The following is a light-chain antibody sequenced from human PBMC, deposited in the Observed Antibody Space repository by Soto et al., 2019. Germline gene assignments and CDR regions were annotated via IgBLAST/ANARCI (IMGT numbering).Light chain of an antibody. CDR1: FSDTAVFNY. CDR2: QVT. Sequence: QSALAQPASVSDSPGQSITISCTGSFSDTAVFNYVSWYQQYPGRAPKLLIYQVTSRASGVSHRFSGSKSGNTASLTISGLQPEDEAEYYCNSYSSTNFYVFGTGTKVTVL. J-gene: IGLJ1*01. CDR3: NSYSSTNFYV. V-gene: IGLV2-14*01.